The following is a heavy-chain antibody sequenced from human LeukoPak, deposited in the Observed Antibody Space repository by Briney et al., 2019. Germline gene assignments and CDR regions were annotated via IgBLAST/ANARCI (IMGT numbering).Heavy chain of an antibody. CDR2: ISPGDADT. Sequence: RESLKISCKASGYSFTNYWIGWVRQMPGKGLEWMGIISPGDADTRYSPSFQGQVTISADKSISTAYLQWSSLKASDTAMYYCARRQSGYDYWGQGTLVTVSS. J-gene: IGHJ4*02. CDR3: ARRQSGYDY. V-gene: IGHV5-51*01. CDR1: GYSFTNYW. D-gene: IGHD3-22*01.